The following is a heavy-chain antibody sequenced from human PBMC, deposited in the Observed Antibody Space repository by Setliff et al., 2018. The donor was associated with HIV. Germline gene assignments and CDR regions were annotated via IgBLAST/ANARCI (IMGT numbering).Heavy chain of an antibody. J-gene: IGHJ4*02. Sequence: GESLKISCAASGFTFSIYEMNWVRQAPGKGLEWVSYMTASGSTIYYADSVKGRFTVSRDNAKNSLYLQMNSLRAEDTAIYYCARDDPAGGIDYWGQGTLVTVSS. CDR1: GFTFSIYE. CDR2: MTASGSTI. CDR3: ARDDPAGGIDY. D-gene: IGHD1-26*01. V-gene: IGHV3-48*03.